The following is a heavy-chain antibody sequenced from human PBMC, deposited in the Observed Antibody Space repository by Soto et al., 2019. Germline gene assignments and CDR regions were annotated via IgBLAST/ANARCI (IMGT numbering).Heavy chain of an antibody. CDR3: AKSEVVAVPAAILSY. V-gene: IGHV3-23*01. CDR2: ISGSGGST. D-gene: IGHD2-2*02. CDR1: GFSFSSYA. J-gene: IGHJ4*02. Sequence: PGGSLKLSSAASGFSFSSYAMSRVRQAPGKGLEWVSAISGSGGSTYYADSVKGRFTISRDNSKNTLYLQMNSLRAEDTAVYYCAKSEVVAVPAAILSYWGQGTLVTVSS.